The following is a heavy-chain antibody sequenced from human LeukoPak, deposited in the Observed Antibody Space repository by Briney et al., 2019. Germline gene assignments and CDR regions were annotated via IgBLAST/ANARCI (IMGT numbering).Heavy chain of an antibody. CDR1: AYSISSGYY. CDR2: LSHSGST. D-gene: IGHD6-19*01. J-gene: IGHJ3*02. CDR3: ARHLGGQFSGWPQRRVWAFDI. V-gene: IGHV4-38-2*02. Sequence: SETLSLTCTVSAYSISSGYYWGWIRQPPGKGLEWIGSLSHSGSTYYNPSLKSRVTISVDTSKNQFSLKLSSVTAADTAVYYCARHLGGQFSGWPQRRVWAFDIWGQGTMVTVSS.